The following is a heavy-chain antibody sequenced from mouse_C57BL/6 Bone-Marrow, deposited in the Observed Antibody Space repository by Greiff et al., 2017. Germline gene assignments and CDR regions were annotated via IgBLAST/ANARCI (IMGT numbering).Heavy chain of an antibody. D-gene: IGHD2-1*01. CDR2: IDPSDSYT. Sequence: QVQLQQPGAELVKPGASVKLSCKASGYTFTSYWMQWVKQRPGQGLEWIGEIDPSDSYTNYNQKFKGKATVTVDTSSSTAYMQLSSLTSEDSAVYYCASPIDCGNPRWYFDVWGTGTTVTVSS. CDR1: GYTFTSYW. V-gene: IGHV1-50*01. CDR3: ASPIDCGNPRWYFDV. J-gene: IGHJ1*03.